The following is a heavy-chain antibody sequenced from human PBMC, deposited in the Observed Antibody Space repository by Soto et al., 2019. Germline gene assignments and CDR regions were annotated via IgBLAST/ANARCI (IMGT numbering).Heavy chain of an antibody. CDR1: GGSISSSSYY. CDR3: ARRAIYGYDYYYYYGMDV. CDR2: IYYSGST. D-gene: IGHD5-18*01. V-gene: IGHV4-39*01. Sequence: QLQLQESGPGLVKPSETLSLTCTVSGGSISSSSYYWGWIRQPPGKGLEWIGSIYYSGSTYYNPSLNSRVNISVDTSKTQFSLKLSSVTAADTAVYYCARRAIYGYDYYYYYGMDVWGQGTTLTVSS. J-gene: IGHJ6*02.